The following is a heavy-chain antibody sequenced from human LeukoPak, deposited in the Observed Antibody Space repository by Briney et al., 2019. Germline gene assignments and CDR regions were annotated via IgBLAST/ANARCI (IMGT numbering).Heavy chain of an antibody. CDR3: VRFSTSKYDSSAYPNFDY. Sequence: ASVKVSCKASGGTFSGYTVSWVRQAPGQGLEWMGRYDPRFGDINYGQRFKDRVTIIADKTTGTDYMELSGLTSEDTAVYYCVRFSTSKYDSSAYPNFDYWGQGTLVTVSS. CDR1: GGTFSGYT. CDR2: YDPRFGDI. D-gene: IGHD3-22*01. V-gene: IGHV1-69*02. J-gene: IGHJ4*02.